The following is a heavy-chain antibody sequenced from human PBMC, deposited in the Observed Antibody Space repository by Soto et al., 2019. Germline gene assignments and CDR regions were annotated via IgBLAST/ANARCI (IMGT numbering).Heavy chain of an antibody. D-gene: IGHD3-16*01. CDR1: GFTFSTYW. CDR2: IKTDGSVT. V-gene: IGHV3-74*01. Sequence: QPGGSLRLSCAASGFTFSTYWMHWVRQAPGKGLVWVSRIKTDGSVTTYADSVKGRFTISRDNAKNTLYLRMNTLRAEDTAVYYCARDLGGSHDYWGRGTLVTVSS. J-gene: IGHJ4*02. CDR3: ARDLGGSHDY.